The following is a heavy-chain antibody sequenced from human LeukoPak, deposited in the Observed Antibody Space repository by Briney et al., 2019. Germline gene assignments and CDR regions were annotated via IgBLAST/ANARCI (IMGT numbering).Heavy chain of an antibody. D-gene: IGHD2-2*01. J-gene: IGHJ4*02. CDR3: AKDNRDCSSTSCYAYFDY. V-gene: IGHV3-30*18. Sequence: PGRSLRLSCAASGFTFSSYGMHWVRQAPGKGLEWVAVISYDGSNKYYADSVKGRFTISRDNSKNTLYPQMNSLRAEDTAVYYCAKDNRDCSSTSCYAYFDYWGQGTLVTVSS. CDR2: ISYDGSNK. CDR1: GFTFSSYG.